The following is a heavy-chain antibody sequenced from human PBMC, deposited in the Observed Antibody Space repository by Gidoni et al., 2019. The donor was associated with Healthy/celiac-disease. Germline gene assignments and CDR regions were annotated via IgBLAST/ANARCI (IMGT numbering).Heavy chain of an antibody. CDR3: ARGTNSPNWFDP. Sequence: QVQLVQSGAVVQKPGSSVKVYCKASGGTFSSYAIRWVRQAPGHGLEWMVGIIPIFGTANDPQKFQGRVTITADESTSTAYMELSSLRSEDTSVYYCARGTNSPNWFDPLGQGTLVTVSS. J-gene: IGHJ5*02. V-gene: IGHV1-69*01. CDR2: IIPIFGTA. CDR1: GGTFSSYA. D-gene: IGHD1-1*01.